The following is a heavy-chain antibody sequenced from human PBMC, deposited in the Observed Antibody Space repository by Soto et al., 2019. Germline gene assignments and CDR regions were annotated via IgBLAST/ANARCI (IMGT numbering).Heavy chain of an antibody. V-gene: IGHV4-59*01. D-gene: IGHD4-17*01. Sequence: PSETLSLTCTVSGGSISSYYWSWIRQPPGKGLEWIGYIYYSGSTNYNPSLKSRVTISVDTSKNPFSLKLSSVTAAYTAVYYCARDGDYGDYTGYFQHWGQGTLVTVSS. CDR2: IYYSGST. J-gene: IGHJ1*01. CDR1: GGSISSYY. CDR3: ARDGDYGDYTGYFQH.